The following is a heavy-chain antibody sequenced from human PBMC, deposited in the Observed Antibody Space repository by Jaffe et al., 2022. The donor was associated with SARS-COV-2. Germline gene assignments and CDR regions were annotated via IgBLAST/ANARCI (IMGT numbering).Heavy chain of an antibody. CDR1: GGSISSGSYY. CDR3: ARGVVAPFYCSSTSCYVYYYYGMDV. D-gene: IGHD2-2*01. Sequence: QVQLQESGPGLVKPSQTLSLTCTVSGGSISSGSYYWSWIRQPAGKGLEWIGRIYTSGSTNYNPSLKSRVTISVDTSKNQFSLKLSSVTAADTAVYYCARGVVAPFYCSSTSCYVYYYYGMDVWGQGTTVTVSS. J-gene: IGHJ6*02. CDR2: IYTSGST. V-gene: IGHV4-61*02.